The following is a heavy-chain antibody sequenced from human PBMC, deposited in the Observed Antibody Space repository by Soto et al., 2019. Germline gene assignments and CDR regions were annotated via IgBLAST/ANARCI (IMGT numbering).Heavy chain of an antibody. CDR3: ARDQLEGNWFDP. CDR1: GGSISSGGYS. V-gene: IGHV4-30-2*01. Sequence: QLQLQESGSGLVRPSQTLSLTCAVSGGSISSGGYSWNWIRQPPGKGLEWIGYIYHSGSTLYNPSPKSRVTISVDKSKTQFSLKLISVTAADTAVYYCARDQLEGNWFDPWGQGTLVTVSS. CDR2: IYHSGST. J-gene: IGHJ5*02. D-gene: IGHD1-1*01.